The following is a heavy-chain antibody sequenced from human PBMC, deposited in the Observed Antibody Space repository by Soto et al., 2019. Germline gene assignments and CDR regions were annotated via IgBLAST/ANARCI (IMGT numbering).Heavy chain of an antibody. CDR2: ISYDGSNK. J-gene: IGHJ6*02. CDR3: ARPNRHYYYYGMDV. CDR1: GFTFSSYA. Sequence: LSXAASGFTFSSYAMHWVRQAPGKGLEWVAVISYDGSNKYXADSVKGRFTISRDNSKNTLYLQMNSLRAEDTAVYYCARPNRHYYYYGMDVWGQGTTVTVSS. D-gene: IGHD7-27*01. V-gene: IGHV3-30-3*01.